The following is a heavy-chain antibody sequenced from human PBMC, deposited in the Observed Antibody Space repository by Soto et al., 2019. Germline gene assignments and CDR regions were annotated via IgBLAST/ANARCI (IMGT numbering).Heavy chain of an antibody. CDR2: ISYDGSNK. CDR1: GFTFSSYA. Sequence: PGGSLRLSCAASGFTFSSYAMHWVRQAPGKGLEWVAVISYDGSNKYYADSVKGRFTISRDNSKNTLYLQMNSLRAEDTAVYYCARELPYCSSTSCPVDYWGQGTLVTVSS. CDR3: ARELPYCSSTSCPVDY. D-gene: IGHD2-2*01. V-gene: IGHV3-30-3*01. J-gene: IGHJ4*02.